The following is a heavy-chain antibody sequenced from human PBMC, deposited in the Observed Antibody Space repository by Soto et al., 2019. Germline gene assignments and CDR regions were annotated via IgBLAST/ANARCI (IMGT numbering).Heavy chain of an antibody. Sequence: SETLSLTCTVSGGSISSYYWSWIRQPPGKGLEWIGYIYYSGSTNYNPSLKSRVTISVDTSKNQFSLKLSSVTAADTAVYYCARDRHSGYDEYYYYYYMDVWGKGTTVTVSS. J-gene: IGHJ6*03. CDR1: GGSISSYY. CDR2: IYYSGST. V-gene: IGHV4-59*01. CDR3: ARDRHSGYDEYYYYYYMDV. D-gene: IGHD5-12*01.